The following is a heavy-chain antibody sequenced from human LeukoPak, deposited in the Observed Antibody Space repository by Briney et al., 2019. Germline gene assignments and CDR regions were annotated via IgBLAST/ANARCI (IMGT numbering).Heavy chain of an antibody. CDR2: IRYDGSNK. Sequence: PGGSLRLSCAASGFTFSSYGMHWVRQAPGKGLEWVSFIRYDGSNKYYADSVKGRFTISRDNAKNSLYLQMNSLRAEDTAVYYCASSYDDYFDYWGQGTLVTVSS. CDR1: GFTFSSYG. D-gene: IGHD5-12*01. V-gene: IGHV3-30*02. J-gene: IGHJ4*02. CDR3: ASSYDDYFDY.